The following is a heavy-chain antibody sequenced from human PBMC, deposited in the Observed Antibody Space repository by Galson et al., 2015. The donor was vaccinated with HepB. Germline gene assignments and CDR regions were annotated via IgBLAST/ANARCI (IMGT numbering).Heavy chain of an antibody. V-gene: IGHV1-69*13. J-gene: IGHJ4*02. CDR2: IIPIFGTA. CDR1: GGTFSSYA. D-gene: IGHD1-7*01. CDR3: ARVGYNWNSEAHYSPLGY. Sequence: SVKVSCKASGGTFSSYAISWVRQAPGQGLEWMGGIIPIFGTANYAQKFQGRVTITADESTSTAYMELSSLRSEDTAVYYCARVGYNWNSEAHYSPLGYWGQGTLVTVSS.